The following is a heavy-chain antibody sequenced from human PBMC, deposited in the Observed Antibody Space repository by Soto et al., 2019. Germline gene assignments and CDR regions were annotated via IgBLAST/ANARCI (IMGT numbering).Heavy chain of an antibody. Sequence: PGASLETSWKASGSFFTSNLIALVRQMPGEGLGLVGIIFSNYSDTSYSPFFQGQVTISADKSASTAYLLWSSVKPSDTAIYYCDRHPPFSSASDYLDPWGQGTLVTVSS. D-gene: IGHD6-6*01. V-gene: IGHV5-51*01. CDR3: DRHPPFSSASDYLDP. CDR2: IFSNYSDT. J-gene: IGHJ4*01. CDR1: GSFFTSNL.